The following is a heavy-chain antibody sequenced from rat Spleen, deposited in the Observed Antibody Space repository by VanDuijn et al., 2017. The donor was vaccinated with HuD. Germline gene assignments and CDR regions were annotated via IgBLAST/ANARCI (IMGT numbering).Heavy chain of an antibody. Sequence: EVQLVESGGGLVQPGRSLKLSCVASGFTFNDYWMTWIRQSPGKGLEWIASISNTGGNTYYADSVRGRFTISRDNAKNTLYLQMNSLRSEDTATYYCTSAIPYWGQGVMVTVSS. CDR3: TSAIPY. V-gene: IGHV5-31*01. CDR2: ISNTGGNT. J-gene: IGHJ2*01. CDR1: GFTFNDYW. D-gene: IGHD3-8*01.